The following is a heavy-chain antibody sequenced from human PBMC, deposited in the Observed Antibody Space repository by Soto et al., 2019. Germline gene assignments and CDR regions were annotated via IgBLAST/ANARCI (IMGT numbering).Heavy chain of an antibody. CDR3: ARVGGLAARTFDY. D-gene: IGHD6-6*01. V-gene: IGHV4-61*08. Sequence: SATLDLTCTVSGVSISSGGFYWSWIRQPPGKGLEWIGYIYYSGSTNYNPSLKSRVTISVDTSKNQFSLNLRSMSPADTAVYYCARVGGLAARTFDYWGPGTLVTVSS. CDR1: GVSISSGGFY. CDR2: IYYSGST. J-gene: IGHJ4*02.